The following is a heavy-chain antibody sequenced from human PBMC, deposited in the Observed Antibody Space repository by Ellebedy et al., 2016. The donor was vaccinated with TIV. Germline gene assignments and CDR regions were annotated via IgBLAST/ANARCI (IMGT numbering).Heavy chain of an antibody. CDR3: ARLGVIAAAGASDS. Sequence: PGGSLRLSCAASGFTFSGYYMSWFRQAPGKGPGWVSYISYTGDLMYYADSVKGRFTTSRDNAGNSLYLQMNSLRAEDTAVYYCARLGVIAAAGASDSWGQGTLVTVSS. D-gene: IGHD6-13*01. J-gene: IGHJ4*02. V-gene: IGHV3-11*01. CDR1: GFTFSGYY. CDR2: ISYTGDLM.